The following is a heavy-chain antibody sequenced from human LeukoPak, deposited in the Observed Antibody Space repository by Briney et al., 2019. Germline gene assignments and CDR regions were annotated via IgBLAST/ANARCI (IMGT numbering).Heavy chain of an antibody. D-gene: IGHD6-13*01. CDR2: ISYDGSNK. Sequence: PGGSLRHSCSASGFTFSSYAMYWVRQAPGKGLEWVTVISYDGSNKYYADSVKGRFTISRDNSKNTLYLQMNSLRAEDTAVYYCARDRRAAAGTLDYWGQGTLVTVSS. J-gene: IGHJ4*02. CDR1: GFTFSSYA. CDR3: ARDRRAAAGTLDY. V-gene: IGHV3-30-3*01.